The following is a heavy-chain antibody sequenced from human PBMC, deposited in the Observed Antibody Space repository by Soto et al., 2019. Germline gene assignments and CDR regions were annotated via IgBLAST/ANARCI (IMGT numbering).Heavy chain of an antibody. Sequence: SVKVSCKASGDTFSSYAISWVRQAPGQGLEWMGGIIPILGTPNYAQRFQGRVTITADKSTSTAYMELSSLRSEDTAVYYCARERSRYDRSGYYRPDYWGQGTLVTVSS. D-gene: IGHD3-22*01. CDR2: IIPILGTP. J-gene: IGHJ4*02. CDR3: ARERSRYDRSGYYRPDY. CDR1: GDTFSSYA. V-gene: IGHV1-69*10.